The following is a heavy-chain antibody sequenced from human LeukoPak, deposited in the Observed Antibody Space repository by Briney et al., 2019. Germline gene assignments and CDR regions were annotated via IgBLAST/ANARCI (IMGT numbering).Heavy chain of an antibody. CDR3: ARDLGGDFFDY. D-gene: IGHD3-16*01. Sequence: GGSLRLSCAASGFTFDDYGMSWVRQAPGKGLVWVSRINSDGSSASYADSVKGRFTISRDNTKNTLYLQMNSLRAEDTAVYYCARDLGGDFFDYWGQGTLVTVSS. CDR1: GFTFDDYG. V-gene: IGHV3-74*01. CDR2: INSDGSSA. J-gene: IGHJ4*02.